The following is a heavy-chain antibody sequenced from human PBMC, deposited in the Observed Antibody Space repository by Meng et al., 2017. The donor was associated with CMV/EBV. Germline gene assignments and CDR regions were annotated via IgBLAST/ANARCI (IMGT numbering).Heavy chain of an antibody. CDR2: IYSGGST. CDR1: GFTVSSNY. Sequence: GGSLRLSCAASGFTVSSNYMSWVRQAPGKGLEWVSVIYSGGSTYYADSVKGRFTISRDNSKNTLYLQMNSLRSEDTAVYYCASSDWNNLGYWGQGTLVTVSS. CDR3: ASSDWNNLGY. D-gene: IGHD1/OR15-1a*01. V-gene: IGHV3-53*05. J-gene: IGHJ4*02.